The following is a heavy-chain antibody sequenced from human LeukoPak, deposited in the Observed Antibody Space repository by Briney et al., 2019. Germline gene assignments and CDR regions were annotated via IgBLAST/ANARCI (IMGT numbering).Heavy chain of an antibody. CDR3: ASGSKDDYYYGIDV. V-gene: IGHV3-23*01. Sequence: GGSLRLSCAASGFTFSRYAMSWVRQAPGNWLEWVSAISGNGGSTYYADSVKGRFTISRDNSKNSLYLQMNSLRAEDTAVYYCASGSKDDYYYGIDVWGHGTTVTVSS. CDR1: GFTFSRYA. J-gene: IGHJ6*02. CDR2: ISGNGGST. D-gene: IGHD5-24*01.